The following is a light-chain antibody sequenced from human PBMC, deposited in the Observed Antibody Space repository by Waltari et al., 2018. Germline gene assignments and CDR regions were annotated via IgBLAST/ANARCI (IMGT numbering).Light chain of an antibody. V-gene: IGLV2-14*03. CDR2: DVS. CDR3: SSYISSDTLEL. J-gene: IGLJ2*01. Sequence: HSALTQPASVSGSPGQSITIPCTGTSSDVGGSHYVSWYQQHPGKAPKLMIFDVSYRPSGISNRFSGSKSGNTASLTISGLQAEDEADYYCSSYISSDTLELFGGGTSLTVL. CDR1: SSDVGGSHY.